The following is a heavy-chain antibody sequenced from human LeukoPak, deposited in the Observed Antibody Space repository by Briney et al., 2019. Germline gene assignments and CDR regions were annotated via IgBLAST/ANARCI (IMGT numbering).Heavy chain of an antibody. Sequence: SETLSLTCTVSGASINSAGYYWSWIRQLPGKGLEWIGYIPYTRSTYYNPSLKSRVIISRDTSKNQFSLKLSSVTAADTAIYYCARGDYWGQGTLVTVSS. CDR1: GASINSAGYY. CDR2: IPYTRST. V-gene: IGHV4-31*03. CDR3: ARGDY. J-gene: IGHJ4*02.